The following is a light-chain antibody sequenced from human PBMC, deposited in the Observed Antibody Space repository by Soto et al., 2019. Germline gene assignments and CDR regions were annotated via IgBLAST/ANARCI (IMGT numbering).Light chain of an antibody. Sequence: DIQMTQSPSSLSASVGDRVTITCRASQGISSWLAWYQKKPEEAPKSLIYAASSLQSGVPSRFSGSGPRTDCTLTICSLQPEDFATYYCQKYNSYPHTFGQGTRLESK. CDR1: QGISSW. CDR2: AAS. J-gene: IGKJ5*01. V-gene: IGKV1D-16*01. CDR3: QKYNSYPHT.